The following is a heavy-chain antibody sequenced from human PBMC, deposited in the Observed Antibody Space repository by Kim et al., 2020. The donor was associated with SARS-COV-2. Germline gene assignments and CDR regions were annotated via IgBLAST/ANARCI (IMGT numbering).Heavy chain of an antibody. J-gene: IGHJ5*01. CDR3: ENAWARYAGVARGVWF. CDR1: GGSISSSSYY. CDR2: YYYSGSN. Sequence: SETLSLTCTVSGGSISSSSYYWGWIRQPQGKEREWIGCYYYSGSNNYNPSLQIPVTISMSTSKNPLSLRLITVAAADASVYSSENAWARYAGVARGVWF. V-gene: IGHV4-39*02. D-gene: IGHD2-2*01.